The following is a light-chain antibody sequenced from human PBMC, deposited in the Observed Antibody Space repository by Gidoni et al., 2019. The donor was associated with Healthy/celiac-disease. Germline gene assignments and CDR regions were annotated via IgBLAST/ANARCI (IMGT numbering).Light chain of an antibody. V-gene: IGLV3-21*02. J-gene: IGLJ2*01. CDR1: NIGSKS. CDR2: DDS. CDR3: QVWDSSSDHVV. Sequence: SYVLTPPPSVSVAPGQTARITCGGNNIGSKSVHWYPQKPGQAPVLVVYDDSDRPSGIPARFSGSNSWNTATLTISRVEAGDEADYYCQVWDSSSDHVVFGGGTKLTVL.